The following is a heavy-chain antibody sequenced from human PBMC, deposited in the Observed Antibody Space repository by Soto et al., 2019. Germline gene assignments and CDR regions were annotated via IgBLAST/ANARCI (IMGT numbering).Heavy chain of an antibody. Sequence: SETLSLTCSVSGAALNSGNYYWSWIRQVPGKGLEWIGHIYVTGAVDYNPSLRDRITINPDTSKNQFSLQLSSVTPEDTAMYYCVRGYSSSFDYWGQGTLVTVSS. V-gene: IGHV4-30-4*08. D-gene: IGHD2-15*01. CDR2: IYVTGAV. J-gene: IGHJ4*02. CDR1: GAALNSGNYY. CDR3: VRGYSSSFDY.